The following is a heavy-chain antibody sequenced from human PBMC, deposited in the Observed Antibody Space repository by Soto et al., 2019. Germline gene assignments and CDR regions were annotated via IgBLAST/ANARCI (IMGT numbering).Heavy chain of an antibody. CDR3: AHVDDPYYFDY. V-gene: IGHV2-5*02. D-gene: IGHD5-12*01. Sequence: QITLKESGPTLVKPTQTLTLTCTFSGFSLSTSGVGVGWISHPPGKALEWLALIYWDDDNRYSPSLKSRLTITKDTSKTQVVLTMTNMDPVDTATYDCAHVDDPYYFDYWGEGTLVTDSS. CDR1: GFSLSTSGVG. CDR2: IYWDDDN. J-gene: IGHJ4*02.